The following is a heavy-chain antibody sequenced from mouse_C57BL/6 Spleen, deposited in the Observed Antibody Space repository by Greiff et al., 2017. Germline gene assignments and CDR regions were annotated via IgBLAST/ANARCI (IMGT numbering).Heavy chain of an antibody. Sequence: QVHVKQSGPELVKPGASVKISCKASGYAFSSSWMNWVKQRPGKGLEWIGRIYPGDGDTNYNGKFKGKATLTADKSSSTAYMQLSILTSEDSAVYFCARFDGNYLYVDYWGQGTTLTVSS. J-gene: IGHJ2*01. CDR2: IYPGDGDT. V-gene: IGHV1-82*01. CDR3: ARFDGNYLYVDY. D-gene: IGHD2-1*01. CDR1: GYAFSSSW.